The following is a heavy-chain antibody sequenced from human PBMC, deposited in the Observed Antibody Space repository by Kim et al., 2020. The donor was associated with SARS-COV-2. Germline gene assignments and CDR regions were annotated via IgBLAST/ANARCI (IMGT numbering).Heavy chain of an antibody. D-gene: IGHD6-6*01. CDR1: GFTVSSNY. J-gene: IGHJ4*02. Sequence: GGSLRLSCAASGFTVSSNYMSWVRQAPGKGLEWVSVIYSGGSTYYADSVKGRFTISRDNSKNTLYLQMNSLRAEDTAVYYCASTYLFGYSSSSCRTLGGLWGQGALVTVSS. CDR3: ASTYLFGYSSSSCRTLGGL. CDR2: IYSGGST. V-gene: IGHV3-66*01.